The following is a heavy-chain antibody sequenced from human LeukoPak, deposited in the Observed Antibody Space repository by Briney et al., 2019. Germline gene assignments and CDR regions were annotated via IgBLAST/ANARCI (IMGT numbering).Heavy chain of an antibody. CDR2: ITGSGRST. Sequence: PGKSLTLSCAASGVTFSNFAGSWVRQAPGQWLDFVSSITGSGRSTYYADSVECLFTISTDNSRDPLYVQMNSLRVEDTAVYYCAKDLSSSGSWVDYFADWGQGMLVSVCS. CDR3: AKDLSSSGSWVDYFAD. J-gene: IGHJ4*02. V-gene: IGHV3-23*01. CDR1: GVTFSNFA. D-gene: IGHD3-10*01.